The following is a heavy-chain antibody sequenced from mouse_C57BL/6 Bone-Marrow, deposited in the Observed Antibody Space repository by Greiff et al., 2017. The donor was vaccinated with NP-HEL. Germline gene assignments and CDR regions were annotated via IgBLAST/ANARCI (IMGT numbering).Heavy chain of an antibody. Sequence: QVQLQQPGAELVKPGASVKMSCKASGYTFTSYWITWVKQRPGQGLEWIGDIYPGSGSTNYNEKFKSKATLTVDTSSSTAYMQLSSLTSEDSAVYYCARGGSSGFPGAYWGQGTLVTVSA. CDR2: IYPGSGST. D-gene: IGHD3-2*02. CDR1: GYTFTSYW. J-gene: IGHJ3*01. CDR3: ARGGSSGFPGAY. V-gene: IGHV1-55*01.